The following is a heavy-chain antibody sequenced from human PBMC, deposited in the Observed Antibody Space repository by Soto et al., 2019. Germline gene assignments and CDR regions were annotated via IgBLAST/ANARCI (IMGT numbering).Heavy chain of an antibody. CDR3: ARAVGARPSWHFDL. CDR1: GFTFSRYD. Sequence: EVQLVESGGGLVQPGVSLRLSCAASGFTFSRYDMHWVRQGTGKGLEWVSAIGTAGDTFYPGSVKGRFTISRENAKKSLYLQMNSLRAGDTAVYYCARAVGARPSWHFDLWGRGTLVTVSS. V-gene: IGHV3-13*01. CDR2: IGTAGDT. J-gene: IGHJ2*01. D-gene: IGHD1-26*01.